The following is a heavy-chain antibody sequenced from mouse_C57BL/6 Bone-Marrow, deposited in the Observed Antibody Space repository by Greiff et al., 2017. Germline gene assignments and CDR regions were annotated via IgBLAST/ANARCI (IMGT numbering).Heavy chain of an antibody. CDR1: GFSINSDCY. V-gene: IGHV3-3*01. D-gene: IGHD2-5*01. Sequence: EVQLQESGPSLVRPSPTLSLTCTVTGFSINSDCYWIWIRQFPGNKLEYIGYTFYSGITYYNPSLESRTYITRDTSKNQFSLKLSSVTTEDTATYYCARDESNPYAMDYWGQGTSVTVSS. CDR3: ARDESNPYAMDY. J-gene: IGHJ4*01. CDR2: TFYSGIT.